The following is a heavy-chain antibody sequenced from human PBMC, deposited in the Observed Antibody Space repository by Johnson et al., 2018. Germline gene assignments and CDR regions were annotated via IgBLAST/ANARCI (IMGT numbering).Heavy chain of an antibody. J-gene: IGHJ6*03. Sequence: QVQLVESGGGVVQPGRSLRLSCAASGFTFSSYGMHWVRQAPGKGLEWVAVIWYDGSNKYYADSVKGRFTISRDNSKNTLYLQMNRLRAEDTAVYYCAKDSGEDYGDFPFDYYYYMDVWGKGTTVTVSS. CDR1: GFTFSSYG. V-gene: IGHV3-33*06. CDR3: AKDSGEDYGDFPFDYYYYMDV. D-gene: IGHD4-17*01. CDR2: IWYDGSNK.